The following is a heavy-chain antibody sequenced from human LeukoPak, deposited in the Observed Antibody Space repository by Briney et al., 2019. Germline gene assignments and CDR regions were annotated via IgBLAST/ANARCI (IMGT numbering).Heavy chain of an antibody. Sequence: SETLSLTCAVYGESFSGYYWSWIRQPPGKGLEWIGEINHSGSTNYNPSLKSRVTISVDTSKNQFSLKLSSVTDADTAVYYCARAGIAAAGTWAEAFDIWGQGTMVTISS. CDR2: INHSGST. CDR1: GESFSGYY. V-gene: IGHV4-34*01. J-gene: IGHJ3*02. D-gene: IGHD6-13*01. CDR3: ARAGIAAAGTWAEAFDI.